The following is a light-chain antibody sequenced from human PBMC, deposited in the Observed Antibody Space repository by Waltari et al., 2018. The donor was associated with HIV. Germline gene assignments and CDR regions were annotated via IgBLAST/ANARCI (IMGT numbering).Light chain of an antibody. J-gene: IGKJ2*01. CDR1: QNIGRS. Sequence: IQMTQSPSYVSESVGGGVSISCRASQNIGRSLAWYQLKPGKAPKLVVYEASRLNDGVPARFHGTGSRSNFTLDINNLQSEDFATDVCQQATTFPHTFG. CDR2: EAS. CDR3: QQATTFPHT. V-gene: IGKV1-12*01.